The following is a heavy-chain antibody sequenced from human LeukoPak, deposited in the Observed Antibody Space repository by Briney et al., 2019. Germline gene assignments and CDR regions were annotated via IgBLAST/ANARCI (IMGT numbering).Heavy chain of an antibody. CDR2: IYYSGST. CDR1: GGSISSSSYY. J-gene: IGHJ2*01. V-gene: IGHV4-39*01. CDR3: ARLRPWYFDL. Sequence: SETLSLTCTVSGGSISSSSYYWRWIRQPPGKGLEWIGSIYYSGSTYYNPSLKSRVTISVDTSKNQFSLKLSSATAADTAVYYCARLRPWYFDLWGRGTLVTVSS.